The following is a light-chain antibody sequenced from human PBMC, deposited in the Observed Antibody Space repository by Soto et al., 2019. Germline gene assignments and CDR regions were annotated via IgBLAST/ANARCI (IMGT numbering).Light chain of an antibody. V-gene: IGLV2-14*01. CDR1: SSDVGGYDF. CDR2: DVS. Sequence: QSALTQPASVSGSPGQSITISCTGTSSDVGGYDFVSWYQQRPGKAPKLIIYDVSNRPSGVSNRFSGSKSRNTASLTISGLQAEDEADYYCTSYTRSDIGVFGGGTKVTVL. J-gene: IGLJ3*02. CDR3: TSYTRSDIGV.